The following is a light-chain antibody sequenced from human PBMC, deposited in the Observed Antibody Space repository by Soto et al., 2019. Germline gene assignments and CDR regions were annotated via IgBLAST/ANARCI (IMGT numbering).Light chain of an antibody. CDR3: QQYGSSPLT. CDR2: GTS. CDR1: QSVSSSY. V-gene: IGKV3-20*01. Sequence: IVLTQSPGTLSLSPGERATLPCRASQSVSSSYLAWYQQKPGQAPRFLIYGTSSRATGIPDRFSGSGSGTDFTLTISRLEPEDFAVYYCQQYGSSPLTFGGGTKVDI. J-gene: IGKJ4*01.